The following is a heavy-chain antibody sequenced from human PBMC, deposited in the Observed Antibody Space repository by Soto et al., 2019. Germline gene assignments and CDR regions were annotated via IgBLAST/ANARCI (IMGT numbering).Heavy chain of an antibody. J-gene: IGHJ4*02. V-gene: IGHV3-74*01. Sequence: GGSLRLSCAASGFSFSSYWMHWVRQAPGKGLLWVSRINSDGSSTSYADSVKGRFTISRDNAKNTLYLQMNSLRAEDTAVYYCTRGGWGFDYWGQGILVTVSS. CDR3: TRGGWGFDY. CDR1: GFSFSSYW. D-gene: IGHD1-26*01. CDR2: INSDGSST.